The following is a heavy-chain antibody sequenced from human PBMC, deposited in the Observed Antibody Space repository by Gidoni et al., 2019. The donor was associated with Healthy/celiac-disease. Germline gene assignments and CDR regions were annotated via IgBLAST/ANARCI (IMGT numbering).Heavy chain of an antibody. CDR3: ASNPRNWNDGGYYYYYMDV. V-gene: IGHV1-2*02. D-gene: IGHD1-1*01. Sequence: QVPLVQSGAEVKKPGASVKVSCKASGSTFTGSYIHRVRQAPGQGLEWMGWINPNSGCTNYAQKFQGRVTMTRDTSISTAYMGLSRLRSDDTAVYYCASNPRNWNDGGYYYYYMDVWGKGTTVTVSS. J-gene: IGHJ6*03. CDR1: GSTFTGSY. CDR2: INPNSGCT.